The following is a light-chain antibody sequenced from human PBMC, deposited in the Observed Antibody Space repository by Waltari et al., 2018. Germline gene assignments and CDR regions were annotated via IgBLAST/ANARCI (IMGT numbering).Light chain of an antibody. Sequence: QPVLTQPPSSSASPGESARLTCTLPSDINVDDFNIYWYQQKPGSPPSFLLYYKSDAGKAPGXXXXXXXXGSKDASANAGILLISGLQSEDEADYYCMFWPSNVWVFGGGTKLTVL. CDR1: SDINVDDFN. CDR2: YKSDAGK. CDR3: MFWPSNVWV. V-gene: IGLV5-37*01. J-gene: IGLJ3*02.